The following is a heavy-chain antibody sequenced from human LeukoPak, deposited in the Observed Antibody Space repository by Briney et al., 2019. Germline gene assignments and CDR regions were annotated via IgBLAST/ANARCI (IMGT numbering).Heavy chain of an antibody. CDR3: GKEGGA. V-gene: IGHV3-23*01. J-gene: IGHJ5*02. CDR1: RLTFNTYA. CDR2: ISGISLST. D-gene: IGHD3-16*01. Sequence: PGGSLRLSCVASRLTFNTYAMSWVRQAPGKGLEWVSGISGISLSTYYADSVKGRFTISRDNSKDMVYLQMNSLKVEDTATYYCGKEGGAWGQGTKVTVSS.